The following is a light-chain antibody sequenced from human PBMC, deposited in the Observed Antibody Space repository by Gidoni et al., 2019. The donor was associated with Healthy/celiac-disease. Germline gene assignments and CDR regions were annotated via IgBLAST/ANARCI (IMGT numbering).Light chain of an antibody. Sequence: DMQITPSPSSVSASVGDRVTITCRASQGSSSWLAWYQQKPGKASKLLIYAASSLQSGVPSRFSGSGSGTDFPLTISSLQPEDFATYYCQQANSFPTFGGGTKVEIK. V-gene: IGKV1-12*01. J-gene: IGKJ4*01. CDR2: AAS. CDR1: QGSSSW. CDR3: QQANSFPT.